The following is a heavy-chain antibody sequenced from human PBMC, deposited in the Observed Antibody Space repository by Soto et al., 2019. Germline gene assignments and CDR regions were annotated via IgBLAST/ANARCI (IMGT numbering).Heavy chain of an antibody. Sequence: PSETLSLTCGVSGGTVGSSHWWSWVRQSAGRGLEWIGNVYHTGDTNFNPSLQSRVTFSVDKSNNQFSLRLTSVTAADTAVYFCAREIVTAGGNNYFDPWGPGTLVTVSS. CDR3: AREIVTAGGNNYFDP. CDR1: GGTVGSSHW. CDR2: VYHTGDT. D-gene: IGHD2-21*02. J-gene: IGHJ5*02. V-gene: IGHV4-4*02.